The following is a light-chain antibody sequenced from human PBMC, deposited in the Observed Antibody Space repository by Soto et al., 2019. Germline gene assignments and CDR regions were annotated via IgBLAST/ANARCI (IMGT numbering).Light chain of an antibody. J-gene: IGLJ2*01. CDR1: SGHSSYI. Sequence: QSVLTQLSSASASLGSSVKLTCTLSSGHSSYIIAWHQQQPGKAPRYLMKLEGSGSYNKGSGVPDRFSGSSSGADRYLTISNLQSEDEADYYCETWDSNTYVVFGGGTKLTVL. V-gene: IGLV4-60*03. CDR2: LEGSGSY. CDR3: ETWDSNTYVV.